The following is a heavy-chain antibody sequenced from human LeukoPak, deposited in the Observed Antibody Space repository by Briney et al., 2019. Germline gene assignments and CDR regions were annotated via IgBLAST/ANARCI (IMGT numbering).Heavy chain of an antibody. CDR2: LLHSGST. CDR3: ARSLVVPAHYYYYYYMDV. Sequence: PSGTLSLTCTVSGGSISSSSYYWGWIRQPPGKGLEWLGSLLHSGSTYYNPSLNSRVTISVDTSKNQFSLKLWSVTAADTAVYYCARSLVVPAHYYYYYYMDVWGKGTTVTVSS. D-gene: IGHD2-2*01. CDR1: GGSISSSSYY. V-gene: IGHV4-39*01. J-gene: IGHJ6*03.